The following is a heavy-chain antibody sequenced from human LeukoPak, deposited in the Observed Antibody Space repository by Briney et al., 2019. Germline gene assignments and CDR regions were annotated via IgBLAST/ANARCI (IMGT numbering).Heavy chain of an antibody. Sequence: PGGSLRLSCGASRFIFSNYEINWVRQAPGKGLEWISYISSSGGSISYADSVKGRFTISRDDAKNSLYLQMNSLRAEDTAVYYCARGNRYGYDYWGQGTLVTVSS. CDR2: ISSSGGSI. CDR1: RFIFSNYE. J-gene: IGHJ4*02. D-gene: IGHD5-18*01. CDR3: ARGNRYGYDY. V-gene: IGHV3-48*03.